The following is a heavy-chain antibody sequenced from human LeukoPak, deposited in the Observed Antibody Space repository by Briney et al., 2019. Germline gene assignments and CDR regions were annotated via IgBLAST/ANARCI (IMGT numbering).Heavy chain of an antibody. J-gene: IGHJ4*02. D-gene: IGHD1-14*01. V-gene: IGHV3-74*01. CDR3: ARSNQADDY. CDR2: INPGGSSI. Sequence: PGGSLRLSCAASGFSFSSYCMHWVRQVPGKGLVWVARINPGGSSITYADSVKGRFTISRDNAKNTLYLQRDSLRAEDTGVYYCARSNQADDYWGQGTLVTVSS. CDR1: GFSFSSYC.